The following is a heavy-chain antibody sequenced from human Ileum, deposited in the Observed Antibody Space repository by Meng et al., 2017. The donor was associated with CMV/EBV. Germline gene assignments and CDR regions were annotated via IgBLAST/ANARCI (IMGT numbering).Heavy chain of an antibody. CDR1: GYTFTDYY. CDR2: TNPASGGT. V-gene: IGHV1-2*02. D-gene: IGHD3-16*01. Sequence: ASVKVSCKASGYTFTDYYIHWVRQAPGQGLEWMGRTNPASGGTYYAQKFQGRVTMTRDTSINTAYMGLSRLRFDDTAVYYCATLRSSDVNGMDVWGQGTTVTVSS. J-gene: IGHJ6*02. CDR3: ATLRSSDVNGMDV.